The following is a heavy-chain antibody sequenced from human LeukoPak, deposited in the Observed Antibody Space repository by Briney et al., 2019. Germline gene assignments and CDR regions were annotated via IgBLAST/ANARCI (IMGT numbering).Heavy chain of an antibody. CDR3: VRGYCSGGSCYARAFDI. V-gene: IGHV3-74*01. J-gene: IGHJ3*02. Sequence: GGSLRLSCAASGFTFSGYWMHWVRQAPEKGLVWVSRINSDGRSTSYADSVKGRFTISRDNAKNSLYLQMNSPRAEDTAVYYCVRGYCSGGSCYARAFDIWGQGTMVTVSS. CDR1: GFTFSGYW. CDR2: INSDGRST. D-gene: IGHD2-15*01.